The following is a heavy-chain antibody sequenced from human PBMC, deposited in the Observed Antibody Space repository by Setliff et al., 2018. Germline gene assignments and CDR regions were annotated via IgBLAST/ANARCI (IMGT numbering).Heavy chain of an antibody. Sequence: ASVKVSCKASGYTLTSYSMHWVRQAPGQSLEWMGWINAGNGNTKYSQKFQGRVTITRDTSASTAYMELSSLRSEDTAVYFCAGVLRDYYGSGSYYNWFDPWGQGTLVTAPQ. CDR3: AGVLRDYYGSGSYYNWFDP. J-gene: IGHJ5*02. CDR1: GYTLTSYS. CDR2: INAGNGNT. V-gene: IGHV1-3*01. D-gene: IGHD3-10*01.